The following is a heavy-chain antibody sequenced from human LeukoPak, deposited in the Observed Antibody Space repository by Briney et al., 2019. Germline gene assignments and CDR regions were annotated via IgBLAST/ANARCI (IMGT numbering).Heavy chain of an antibody. Sequence: SETLSLTCAVYGGSFSGYYWSWIRQPPGKGLEWIGEINHSGSTNYNPSLKSRVTISVDTSKNQFSLKLSSVTAADTAVYYCARVLVTMVRGATPLDYWGQGTLVTVSS. CDR1: GGSFSGYY. D-gene: IGHD3-10*01. CDR2: INHSGST. J-gene: IGHJ4*02. V-gene: IGHV4-34*01. CDR3: ARVLVTMVRGATPLDY.